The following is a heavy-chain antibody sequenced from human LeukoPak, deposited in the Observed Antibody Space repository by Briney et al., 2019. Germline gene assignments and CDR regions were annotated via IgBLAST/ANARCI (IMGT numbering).Heavy chain of an antibody. V-gene: IGHV1-46*01. J-gene: IGHJ4*02. Sequence: ASVKVSCKASGYTFTSYYMHWVRQAPGQGLEWMGIINPSGGSTSYAQKFQGRVTMTRDTSTSTVYMELSSLRSEDTAVYYCASSYSGYGHTPYWGQGTLVTVSS. D-gene: IGHD5-12*01. CDR1: GYTFTSYY. CDR3: ASSYSGYGHTPY. CDR2: INPSGGST.